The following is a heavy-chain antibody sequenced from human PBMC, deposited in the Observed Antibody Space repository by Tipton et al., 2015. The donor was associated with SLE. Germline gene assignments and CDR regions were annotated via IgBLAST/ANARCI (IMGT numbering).Heavy chain of an antibody. CDR3: ARGRLGDPVAFDI. D-gene: IGHD1-26*01. CDR1: GFTFSSYW. V-gene: IGHV3-74*01. Sequence: SLRLSCAASGFTFSSYWMHWVRQAPGKGLVWVSRINSDGSSTSYADSVKGRFTISRDNAKNTLYLQMNSLRAEDTAVYYCARGRLGDPVAFDIWGQGTMAIVSS. CDR2: INSDGSST. J-gene: IGHJ3*02.